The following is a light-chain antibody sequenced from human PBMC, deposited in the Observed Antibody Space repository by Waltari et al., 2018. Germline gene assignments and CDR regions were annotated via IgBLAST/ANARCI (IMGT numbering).Light chain of an antibody. CDR2: STD. CDR1: SSNIGSYS. CDR3: SAWDDDLNGLV. V-gene: IGLV1-44*01. J-gene: IGLJ2*01. Sequence: QSVLTQPPSASGTPGQRVTISCSGGSSNIGSYSVSWYHQHPGTAPKVLLFSTDDRRSGVPDGFSGSKSGTSASLAVDGLQSEDEGDYYCSAWDDDLNGLVFGGGTKLTVL.